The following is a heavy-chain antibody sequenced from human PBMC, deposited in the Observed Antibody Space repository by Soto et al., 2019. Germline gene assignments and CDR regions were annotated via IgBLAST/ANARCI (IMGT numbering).Heavy chain of an antibody. V-gene: IGHV3-73*01. Sequence: GGSLRLSCAASGFTFRGSAMHWVRPASGKGGGWGGRMRSKANNYATAYAASVKGRFVISRNDSKNRAFLQTSGLTTDDPAVSYCTGGENDYNYYNYYPMDVWGQGTTGTVS. CDR3: TGGENDYNYYNYYPMDV. CDR2: MRSKANNYAT. J-gene: IGHJ6*02. CDR1: GFTFRGSA. D-gene: IGHD4-4*01.